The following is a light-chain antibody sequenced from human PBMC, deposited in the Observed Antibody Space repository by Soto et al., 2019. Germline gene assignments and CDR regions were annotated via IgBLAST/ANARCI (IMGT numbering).Light chain of an antibody. V-gene: IGKV1-8*01. J-gene: IGKJ1*01. Sequence: IRMTQSPSSLAASTVDIVTRTLRASHGISSYLAWYQHKPGKAPKLLINAASTLQSGVPSRFSGSGSGTDFTLTISCLQSEDFATYYCQQYNSWWTFGQGTKVDI. CDR3: QQYNSWWT. CDR1: HGISSY. CDR2: AAS.